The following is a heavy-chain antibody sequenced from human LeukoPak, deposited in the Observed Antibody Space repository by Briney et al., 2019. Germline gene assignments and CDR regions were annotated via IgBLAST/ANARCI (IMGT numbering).Heavy chain of an antibody. CDR2: IIPILGIA. D-gene: IGHD5-24*01. CDR3: ARGVGDGYNWDY. V-gene: IGHV1-69*02. J-gene: IGHJ4*02. CDR1: GGTFSSYT. Sequence: SVKVSCEDSGGTFSSYTISWVRQAPGQGLEWMGRIIPILGIANYAQKFQGRVTITADKSTSTAYMELSSLRSEDTAVYYCARGVGDGYNWDYWGQGTLVTVSS.